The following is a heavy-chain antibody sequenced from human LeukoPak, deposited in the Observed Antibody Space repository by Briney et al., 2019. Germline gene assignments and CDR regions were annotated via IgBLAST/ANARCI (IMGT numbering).Heavy chain of an antibody. D-gene: IGHD6-19*01. CDR3: ARHSSGWLDRGTPGGDH. Sequence: GRSLRLSCAASGFIFSSYAMHWVRQAPGKGLEWVALISYDGDNKYYADSVKGRFTISRGNSKNTLYLQMNSLRFDDAAVYYCARHSSGWLDRGTPGGDHWGQGTLVTASS. V-gene: IGHV3-30-3*01. CDR2: ISYDGDNK. CDR1: GFIFSSYA. J-gene: IGHJ4*02.